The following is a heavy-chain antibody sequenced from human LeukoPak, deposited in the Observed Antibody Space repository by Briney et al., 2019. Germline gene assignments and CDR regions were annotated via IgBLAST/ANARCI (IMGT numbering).Heavy chain of an antibody. V-gene: IGHV4-34*01. CDR3: ARALRYFDWSPGY. CDR1: GGSFSGYY. D-gene: IGHD3-9*01. CDR2: INHSGST. Sequence: SGTLSLTCAVYGGSFSGYYWSWIRQPPGQGLEWIGEINHSGSTNYNPSLKSRVTISVDTSKNQFSLKLSSVTAADTAVYYCARALRYFDWSPGYWGQGTLVTVSS. J-gene: IGHJ4*02.